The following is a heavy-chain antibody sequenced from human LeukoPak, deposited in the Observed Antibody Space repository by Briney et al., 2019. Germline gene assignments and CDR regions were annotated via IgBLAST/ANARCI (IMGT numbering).Heavy chain of an antibody. Sequence: PGRSLRLSCAASGFTFDDYAMPWVRQVPGKGLEWVSGISWNSDRIGYADSVKGRFTISRDNAKNSLYLQMNSLRAEGTALYYCAKSLDYYDTRGYYYVGFDYWGQGTLVTVSS. V-gene: IGHV3-9*01. CDR3: AKSLDYYDTRGYYYVGFDY. CDR1: GFTFDDYA. D-gene: IGHD3-22*01. J-gene: IGHJ4*02. CDR2: ISWNSDRI.